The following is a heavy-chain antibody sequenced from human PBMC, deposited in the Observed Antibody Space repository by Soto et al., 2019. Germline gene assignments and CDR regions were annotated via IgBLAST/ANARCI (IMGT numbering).Heavy chain of an antibody. D-gene: IGHD2-21*01. Sequence: SETLSLTCTVSGGSISSGGYYWSWIRQHPGKGLEWIGYIYYSGSTYYNPSLKSRVTISVDTSKNQFSLKLSSVTAADTAVYYCAREVFPVLTFPADVYPPTGSRPHGWFDPWGQGTLVTVSS. V-gene: IGHV4-31*03. CDR3: AREVFPVLTFPADVYPPTGSRPHGWFDP. CDR1: GGSISSGGYY. J-gene: IGHJ5*02. CDR2: IYYSGST.